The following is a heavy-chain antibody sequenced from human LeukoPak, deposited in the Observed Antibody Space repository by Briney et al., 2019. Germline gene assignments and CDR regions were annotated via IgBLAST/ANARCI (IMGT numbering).Heavy chain of an antibody. V-gene: IGHV4-4*07. D-gene: IGHD5-12*01. Sequence: SETLSLTCTVSGCSISSYYWSWIRQPAGKGLEWIGRIYTSRSTNYNPSLKSRVTMSVDTSKNQFSLKLSSVTAADTAVYYCAKISGYDFQFDYWGQGTLVTVSS. CDR1: GCSISSYY. J-gene: IGHJ4*02. CDR3: AKISGYDFQFDY. CDR2: IYTSRST.